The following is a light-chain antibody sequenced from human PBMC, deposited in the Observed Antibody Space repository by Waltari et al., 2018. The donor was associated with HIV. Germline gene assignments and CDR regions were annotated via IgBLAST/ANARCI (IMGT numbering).Light chain of an antibody. V-gene: IGKV3-20*01. Sequence: EIVLTQSPDNLSLYPGERATLPCRASQSVSSSHLAWYQQKPGQAPRLLIYGASSRATGIPDRFSGSGSGTDFTLTISRLEPEDFAVYYCQQYGTSPLTFGGGTKVEIK. J-gene: IGKJ4*01. CDR3: QQYGTSPLT. CDR2: GAS. CDR1: QSVSSSH.